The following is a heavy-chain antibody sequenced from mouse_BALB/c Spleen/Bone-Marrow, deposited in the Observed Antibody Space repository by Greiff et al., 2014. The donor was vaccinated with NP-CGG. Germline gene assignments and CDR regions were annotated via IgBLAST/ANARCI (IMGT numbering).Heavy chain of an antibody. D-gene: IGHD1-1*01. CDR1: GFNIKDTY. V-gene: IGHV14-3*02. J-gene: IGHJ1*01. CDR2: IDPANGDT. Sequence: EVKLQESGAELAKPGASVKLSCTASGFNIKDTYMHWVKQRPEQGLEWIGRIDPANGDTKYDPKFQGKATITADTSSNTAYLQHSSLTSEDTAVYYCTKPSFYYGSSYWYFDVWGAGTTVTVSS. CDR3: TKPSFYYGSSYWYFDV.